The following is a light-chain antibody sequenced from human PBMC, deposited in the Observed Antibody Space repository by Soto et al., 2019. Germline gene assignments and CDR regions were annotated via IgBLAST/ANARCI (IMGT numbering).Light chain of an antibody. V-gene: IGKV1-17*03. CDR1: QGMSNY. CDR2: FAS. Sequence: DIPMTQSPSAMSASVGDGVTITCRARQGMSNYLAWFQQHPGKVPKRLIYFASSLQSGIPSRFSGSGSGTPFTLTISGLQPEDFATYYCLPYSSYPWTFGQGTTV. CDR3: LPYSSYPWT. J-gene: IGKJ1*01.